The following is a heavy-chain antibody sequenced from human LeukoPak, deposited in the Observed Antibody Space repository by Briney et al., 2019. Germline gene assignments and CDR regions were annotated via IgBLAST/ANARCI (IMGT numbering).Heavy chain of an antibody. CDR2: IIPIFGTA. CDR1: GGTFSSYA. J-gene: IGHJ1*01. Sequence: ASVKVSCKASGGTFSSYAISWVRQAPGQGLEWMGRIIPIFGTANYAQKFQGRVTITTDESTSTAYMELSSLRSEDTAVYYCARAERYGYTIPGYFQHWGQGTLVTVSS. V-gene: IGHV1-69*05. CDR3: ARAERYGYTIPGYFQH. D-gene: IGHD5-24*01.